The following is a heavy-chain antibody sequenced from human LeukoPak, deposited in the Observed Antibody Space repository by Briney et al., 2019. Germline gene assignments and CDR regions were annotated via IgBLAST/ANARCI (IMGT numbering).Heavy chain of an antibody. V-gene: IGHV3-11*04. J-gene: IGHJ1*01. D-gene: IGHD6-19*01. Sequence: GGSLRLSCAASGFTFSDYYMSRIRQAPGKGLEWVSYISSSGSTIYYADSVKGRFTISRDNAKNSLYLQMNSLRAEDTAVYYCARGDSSGWYSSTEYFQHWGQGTLVTVSS. CDR2: ISSSGSTI. CDR1: GFTFSDYY. CDR3: ARGDSSGWYSSTEYFQH.